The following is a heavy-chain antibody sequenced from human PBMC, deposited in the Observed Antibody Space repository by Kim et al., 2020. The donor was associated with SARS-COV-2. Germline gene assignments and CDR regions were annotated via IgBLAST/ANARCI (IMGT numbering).Heavy chain of an antibody. Sequence: DCEKGRVTIPRDTAKNSLYLQMNSLRAEDTAVYYCARDQGGFGEYYWGQGTLVTVSS. CDR3: ARDQGGFGEYY. J-gene: IGHJ4*02. V-gene: IGHV3-7*01. D-gene: IGHD3-10*01.